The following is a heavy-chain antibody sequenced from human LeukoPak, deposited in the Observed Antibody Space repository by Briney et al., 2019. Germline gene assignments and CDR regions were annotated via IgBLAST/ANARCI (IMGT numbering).Heavy chain of an antibody. D-gene: IGHD2-2*01. CDR2: ISGGGDTT. V-gene: IGHV3-23*01. CDR1: EFTFRHYA. Sequence: GGSLRLSCVASEFTFRHYAMSWVRQAPGKGLEWVSTISGGGDTTYYADSVMGRFTLSRDNSEKKLYLQMDSLRAEDTAVYYCAKEVFEVGACSSTTCYASLPFFDNWGQGTLVTVSS. J-gene: IGHJ4*02. CDR3: AKEVFEVGACSSTTCYASLPFFDN.